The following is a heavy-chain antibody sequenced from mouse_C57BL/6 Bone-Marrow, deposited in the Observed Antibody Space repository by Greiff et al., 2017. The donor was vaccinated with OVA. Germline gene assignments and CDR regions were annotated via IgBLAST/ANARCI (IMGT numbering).Heavy chain of an antibody. CDR3: ARIYYGNRYWYFDV. J-gene: IGHJ1*03. D-gene: IGHD2-1*01. V-gene: IGHV1-64*01. Sequence: QVQLKESGAELVKPGASVKLSCKASGYTFTSYWMHWVKQRPGQGLEWIGMIHPNSGSTNYNEKFKSKATLTVDKSSSTAYMQLSSLTSEDSAVYYCARIYYGNRYWYFDVWGTGTTVTVSS. CDR2: IHPNSGST. CDR1: GYTFTSYW.